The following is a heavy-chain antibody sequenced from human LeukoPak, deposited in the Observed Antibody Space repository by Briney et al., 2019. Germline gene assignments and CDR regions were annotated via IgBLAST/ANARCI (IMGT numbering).Heavy chain of an antibody. CDR1: EGTFSSYA. Sequence: GAPGKSSCKPSEGTFSSYATTWGGQAPGQGLKWRGGIFPILGIANYAQKFQGRVTITADKSTSTAYMELSSLRSEDTAVYYCARDSYDSSGYYYYYYGMDVWGQGTTVTVSS. V-gene: IGHV1-69*10. D-gene: IGHD3-22*01. CDR3: ARDSYDSSGYYYYYYGMDV. J-gene: IGHJ6*02. CDR2: IFPILGIA.